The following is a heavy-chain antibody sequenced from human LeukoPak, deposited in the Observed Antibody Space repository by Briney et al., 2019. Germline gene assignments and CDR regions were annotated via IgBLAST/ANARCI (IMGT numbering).Heavy chain of an antibody. D-gene: IGHD6-13*01. J-gene: IGHJ4*02. CDR3: ARALLAADFDC. Sequence: PSETLSLTCTVSGYSISSGYYWGWIRQPPGKGLEWIGSIYHSGSTYYNPSLKSRVTISVDTSKNQFSLKLSSVTAADTAVYYCARALLAADFDCWGQGTLVTVSS. V-gene: IGHV4-38-2*02. CDR2: IYHSGST. CDR1: GYSISSGYY.